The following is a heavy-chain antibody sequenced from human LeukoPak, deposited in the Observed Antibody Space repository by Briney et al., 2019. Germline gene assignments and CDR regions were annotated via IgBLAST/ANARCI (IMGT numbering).Heavy chain of an antibody. CDR2: ITGSGGTT. CDR3: ARDRMGAILYFDS. CDR1: GFNFEDYA. D-gene: IGHD1-26*01. V-gene: IGHV3-23*01. Sequence: GGSLRLSCAASGFNFEDYAMSWVRQAPGKGLEWISAITGSGGTTYYADSVEGRFTISRDNSKNTLYLQVNSLRAEDTAVYYCARDRMGAILYFDSWGQGTLVTVSS. J-gene: IGHJ4*02.